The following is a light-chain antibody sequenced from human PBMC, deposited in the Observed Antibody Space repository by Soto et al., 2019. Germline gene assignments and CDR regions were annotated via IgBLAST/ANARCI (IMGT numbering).Light chain of an antibody. CDR1: QSISSN. J-gene: IGKJ5*01. V-gene: IGKV3-15*01. CDR2: DTS. CDR3: QQYNNCPPIT. Sequence: EIVVTQSADTLSVSPCERATLSCRASQSISSNLAWYQQKPGQPPSLVIYDTSTRATGVPARFSGSGSGTEFTLTISSLLSEDFAVYYCQQYNNCPPITFGQGTRLEIK.